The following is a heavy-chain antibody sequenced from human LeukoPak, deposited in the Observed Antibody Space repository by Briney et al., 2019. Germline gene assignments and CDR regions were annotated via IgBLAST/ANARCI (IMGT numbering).Heavy chain of an antibody. D-gene: IGHD3-22*01. CDR3: AREGVLITTLDF. CDR2: INPNSGGT. J-gene: IGHJ4*02. V-gene: IGHV1-2*02. Sequence: ASVKVSCKASGYRFTGYSIHWVRQAPGQGLEWMGWINPNSGGTKYAPKFQGRVTMTRDTSISTAYMELTRLRSDDTAVYYCAREGVLITTLDFWGQGNLVTVSS. CDR1: GYRFTGYS.